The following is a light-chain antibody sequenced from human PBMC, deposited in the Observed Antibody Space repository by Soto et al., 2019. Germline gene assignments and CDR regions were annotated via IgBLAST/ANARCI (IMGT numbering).Light chain of an antibody. CDR2: DAS. J-gene: IGKJ5*01. CDR1: RGISSA. V-gene: IGKV1-13*02. CDR3: QQFNSYPIT. Sequence: AIQLTQSPSSLSASVGDRVTITCRASRGISSALAWYQQKPGKAPKLLIYDASSLESGVPSRFSGSGSGTEFTLTISSLQPEDFATYYCQQFNSYPITFGQGTRLEIK.